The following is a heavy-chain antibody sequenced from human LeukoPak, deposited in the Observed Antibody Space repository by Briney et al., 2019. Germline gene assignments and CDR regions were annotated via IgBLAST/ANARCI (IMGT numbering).Heavy chain of an antibody. CDR2: ISGRGGST. CDR3: ANGGGQIDY. V-gene: IGHV3-23*01. Sequence: GGSLRLSCAASGFTFSSYTMSWVRQAPGKGREWGSAISGRGGSTYYPDSVKGRFTISRDNSKNTLYLQMNTLRAEDTAVYYCANGGGQIDYWGQGNLVTVSS. J-gene: IGHJ4*02. CDR1: GFTFSSYT.